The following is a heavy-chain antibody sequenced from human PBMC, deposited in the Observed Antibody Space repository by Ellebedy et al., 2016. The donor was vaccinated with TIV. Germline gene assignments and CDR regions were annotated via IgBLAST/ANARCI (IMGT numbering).Heavy chain of an antibody. D-gene: IGHD5-18*01. J-gene: IGHJ4*02. CDR1: GGSFSGYY. CDR2: INHSGST. Sequence: MPSETLSLTCAVYGGSFSGYYWSWIRQPPGKGLEWIGEINHSGSTNYNPSLKSRVTISVDTSKNQFSLKLSSVTAAETAVYYCARGEYSYGWGFDYWGQGTLVTVSS. V-gene: IGHV4-34*01. CDR3: ARGEYSYGWGFDY.